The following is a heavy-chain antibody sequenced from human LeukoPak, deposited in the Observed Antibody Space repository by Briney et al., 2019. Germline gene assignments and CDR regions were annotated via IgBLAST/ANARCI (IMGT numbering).Heavy chain of an antibody. D-gene: IGHD2-2*01. CDR2: IYYSGST. CDR3: ARAPYCSSTSCPTGYMDV. V-gene: IGHV4-30-4*08. J-gene: IGHJ6*03. Sequence: PSETLSLTCTVSGGSISSGDYYWSWIRQPPGKGLEWIGYIYYSGSTYYNPSLKSRVTISVDTSKNQFSLKLSSVTAADTAVYYCARAPYCSSTSCPTGYMDVWGKGTTVTVSS. CDR1: GGSISSGDYY.